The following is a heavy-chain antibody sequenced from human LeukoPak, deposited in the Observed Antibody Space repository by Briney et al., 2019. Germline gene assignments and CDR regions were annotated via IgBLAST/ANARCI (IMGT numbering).Heavy chain of an antibody. CDR2: ISYDGSNK. V-gene: IGHV3-30*18. CDR1: GFTFSSYG. Sequence: GGSLRLSCAASGFTFSSYGMHWVRQAPGKGLEWVAVISYDGSNKYYADSVKGRFTISRDNSKNTLYLQMNSLRAEGTAVYYCAKTNGIVVVVAVLDYWGQGTLVTVSS. D-gene: IGHD2-15*01. CDR3: AKTNGIVVVVAVLDY. J-gene: IGHJ4*02.